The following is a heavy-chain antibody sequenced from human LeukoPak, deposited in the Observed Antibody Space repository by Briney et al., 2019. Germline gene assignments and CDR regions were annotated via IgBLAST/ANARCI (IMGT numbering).Heavy chain of an antibody. J-gene: IGHJ5*02. CDR3: ARQDDYGDYSLDP. Sequence: SETLSLTCTVSGYSISSGYYWGWIRQPPGKGLEWIGSIYHSGSTYYNPSPKSRVTISVDTSKNQFSLKLSSVTAADTAVYYCARQDDYGDYSLDPWGQGTLVTVSS. CDR2: IYHSGST. D-gene: IGHD4-17*01. V-gene: IGHV4-38-2*02. CDR1: GYSISSGYY.